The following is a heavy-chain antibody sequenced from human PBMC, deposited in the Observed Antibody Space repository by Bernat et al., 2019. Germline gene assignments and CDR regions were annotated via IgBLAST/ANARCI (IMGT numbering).Heavy chain of an antibody. CDR2: ISSSSSYT. Sequence: QVQLVESGGGLVKPGGSLRLSCAASGFTFSDYYMSWIRQAPGKGLEWVSYISSSSSYTNYADSVKGRFTISRDNAKNSLYLQMNSLRAEDTAVYYCARGTRSGFPDGLPSGYWDQGTLVTVSS. CDR1: GFTFSDYY. V-gene: IGHV3-11*06. J-gene: IGHJ4*02. D-gene: IGHD1-26*01. CDR3: ARGTRSGFPDGLPSGY.